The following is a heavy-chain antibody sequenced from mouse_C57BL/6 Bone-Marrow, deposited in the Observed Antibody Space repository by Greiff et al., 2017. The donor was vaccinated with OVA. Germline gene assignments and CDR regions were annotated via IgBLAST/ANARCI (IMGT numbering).Heavy chain of an antibody. CDR3: ARREDSNYEGFAY. V-gene: IGHV5-17*01. Sequence: EVNLVESGGGLVKPGGSLKLSCAASGFTFSDYGMHWVRQAPEKGLEWVAYISSGSSTIYYADTVKGRFTISRDNAKNTLFLQMTSLRSEDTAMYYCARREDSNYEGFAYWGQGTLVTVSA. D-gene: IGHD2-5*01. CDR2: ISSGSSTI. CDR1: GFTFSDYG. J-gene: IGHJ3*01.